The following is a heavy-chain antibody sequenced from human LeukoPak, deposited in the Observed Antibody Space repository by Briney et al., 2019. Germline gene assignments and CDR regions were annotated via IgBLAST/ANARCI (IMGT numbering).Heavy chain of an antibody. CDR2: INHSGST. CDR1: GGSFSGYY. D-gene: IGHD3-22*01. J-gene: IGHJ3*02. V-gene: IGHV4-34*01. CDR3: ARAFYYDSSGYHAFDI. Sequence: SETLSLTCAVYGGSFSGYYWSWIRQPPGKGLEWIGEINHSGSTNYNPSLESRVTISVDTSKNQFSLKLSSVTAADTAVYYCARAFYYDSSGYHAFDIWGQGTMVTVSS.